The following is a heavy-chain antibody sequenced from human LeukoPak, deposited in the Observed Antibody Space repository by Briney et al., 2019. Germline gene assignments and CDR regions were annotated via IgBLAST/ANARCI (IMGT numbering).Heavy chain of an antibody. D-gene: IGHD4-11*01. CDR1: GFTFSSYA. V-gene: IGHV3-30-3*01. Sequence: GGSLRLSCAASGFTFSSYAMHWVRQAPGKGLEWMAVISYDGSNKYYADSVKGRFTISRDNSKNTLYLQMNSLRAEDTAVYYCARDSNPDAFDIWGQGTMVTVSS. J-gene: IGHJ3*02. CDR2: ISYDGSNK. CDR3: ARDSNPDAFDI.